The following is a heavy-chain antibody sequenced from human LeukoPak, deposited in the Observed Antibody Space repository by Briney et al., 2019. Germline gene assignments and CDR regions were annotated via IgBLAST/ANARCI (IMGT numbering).Heavy chain of an antibody. Sequence: GGSLRLSYAASGFTFSSYEMNWVRQAPGKGLEWVSCISSSGSTIYYADSVKGRFTISRDNAKNSLYLQMNSLRAEDTAVYYCARGPYSSGIGWEDYYYYMDVWGKGTTVTLSS. CDR3: ARGPYSSGIGWEDYYYYMDV. D-gene: IGHD6-19*01. CDR2: ISSSGSTI. CDR1: GFTFSSYE. J-gene: IGHJ6*03. V-gene: IGHV3-48*03.